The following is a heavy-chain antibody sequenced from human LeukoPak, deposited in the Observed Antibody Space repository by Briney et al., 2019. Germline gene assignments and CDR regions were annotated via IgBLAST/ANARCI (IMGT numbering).Heavy chain of an antibody. V-gene: IGHV4-30-4*08. CDR2: ISYSGST. D-gene: IGHD6-25*01. CDR1: GGSISSSSYY. J-gene: IGHJ6*03. CDR3: ARVTPGYTGGGADYYYMDV. Sequence: PSETLSLTCTVSGGSISSSSYYWSWIRQPPGKNLEWIGYISYSGSTSYNPSLESRVSISVDTSKNQFSLKLNSVTAADTAIYYCARVTPGYTGGGADYYYMDVWGKGTTVTVSS.